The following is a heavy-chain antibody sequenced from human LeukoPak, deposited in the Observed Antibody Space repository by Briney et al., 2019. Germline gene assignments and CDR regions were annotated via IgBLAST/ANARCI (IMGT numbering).Heavy chain of an antibody. CDR2: INHSGST. V-gene: IGHV4-34*01. CDR3: ARGHGIH. CDR1: GGSFSGYY. J-gene: IGHJ4*02. D-gene: IGHD1-26*01. Sequence: KPSETLSLTCAVYGGSFSGYYWSWIRQPPGKGLEWIGEINHSGSTNYNPSLKSRVTISVDTSKNQFSLKLSSVTAADTAVYYCARGHGIHWGQGTLVTVSS.